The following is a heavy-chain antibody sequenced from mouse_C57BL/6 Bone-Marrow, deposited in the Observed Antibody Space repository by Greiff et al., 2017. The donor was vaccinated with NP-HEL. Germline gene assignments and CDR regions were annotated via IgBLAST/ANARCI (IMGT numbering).Heavy chain of an antibody. CDR3: ATPYGSSSHWYFDV. V-gene: IGHV14-3*01. CDR2: IDPANGNT. Sequence: VQLKESVAELVRPGASVKLSCTASGFNIKNTYMHWVKQRPEQGLEWIGRIDPANGNTKYAPKFQGKATITADTSSNTAYLQLSSLTSEDTAIYYCATPYGSSSHWYFDVWGTGTTVTVSS. J-gene: IGHJ1*03. D-gene: IGHD1-1*01. CDR1: GFNIKNTY.